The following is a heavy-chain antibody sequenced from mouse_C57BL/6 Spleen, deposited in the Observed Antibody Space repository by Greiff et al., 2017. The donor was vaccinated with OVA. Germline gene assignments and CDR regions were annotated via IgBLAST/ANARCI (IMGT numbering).Heavy chain of an antibody. Sequence: QVHVKQPGAELVKPGASVKVSCKASGYTFTSYWMHWVKQRPGQGLEWIGRIHPSDSDTNYNQKFKGKATLTVDKSSSTAYMQLSSLTSEDSAVYYCAIDGSSSAWFAYWGQGTLVTVSA. CDR1: GYTFTSYW. J-gene: IGHJ3*01. V-gene: IGHV1-74*01. CDR2: IHPSDSDT. D-gene: IGHD1-1*01. CDR3: AIDGSSSAWFAY.